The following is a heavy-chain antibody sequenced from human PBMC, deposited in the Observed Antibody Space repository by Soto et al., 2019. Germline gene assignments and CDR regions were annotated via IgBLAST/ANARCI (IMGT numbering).Heavy chain of an antibody. V-gene: IGHV4-59*11. CDR2: ISYGGYT. Sequence: PSETLSLTCSVSGGSFRDHYWTWIRQPPGKGLEWIGYISYGGYTNYKVSLKSRLTMSVDMPNNQFSLKLNSLTAADTAVYYCARTTEKDGKDGLDYWGQGTQVTVSS. CDR1: GGSFRDHY. D-gene: IGHD4-4*01. J-gene: IGHJ4*02. CDR3: ARTTEKDGKDGLDY.